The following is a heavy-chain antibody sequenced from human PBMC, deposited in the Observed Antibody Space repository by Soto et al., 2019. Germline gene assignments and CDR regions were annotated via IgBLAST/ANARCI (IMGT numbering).Heavy chain of an antibody. CDR2: INAGNGNT. J-gene: IGHJ4*02. CDR1: GYTFTGYA. CDR3: ARAAYYYESSGYYPGDY. D-gene: IGHD3-22*01. V-gene: IGHV1-3*01. Sequence: ASVKVSCKASGYTFTGYAMHWVRQAPGQRLEWMGWINAGNGNTKYSQKFQGRVTFTRDTSASTVYMEVSSLRSEDTAVYYCARAAYYYESSGYYPGDYWGQGSLVTVSS.